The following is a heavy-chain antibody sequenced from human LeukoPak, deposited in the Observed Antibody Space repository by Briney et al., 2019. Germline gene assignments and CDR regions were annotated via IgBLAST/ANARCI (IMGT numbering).Heavy chain of an antibody. V-gene: IGHV4-59*11. Sequence: SETLSLTCIVSGGSISSHYYSWIRQPPGKGLEWIGYVYKSGSTYYNPSLKSRVTISLDTSRNQISLKLTSVIAADRAVYYCARGGIGYYYVDVWGNGTTVTVSS. J-gene: IGHJ6*03. CDR2: VYKSGST. CDR3: ARGGIGYYYVDV. D-gene: IGHD3-16*01. CDR1: GGSISSHY.